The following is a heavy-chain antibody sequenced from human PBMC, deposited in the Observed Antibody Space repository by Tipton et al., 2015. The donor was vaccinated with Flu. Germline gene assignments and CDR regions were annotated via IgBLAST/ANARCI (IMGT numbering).Heavy chain of an antibody. D-gene: IGHD3-10*01. V-gene: IGHV3-7*01. CDR3: ARQDPSPLRGFRFDY. CDR1: GITFSRYW. CDR2: IKQDGSEK. Sequence: SLRLSCAASGITFSRYWMSWVRQAPGKGLEWVANIKQDGSEKYYVDSVKGRFTISRDNAKNSLYLQMNSLRAEDTAVYYCARQDPSPLRGFRFDYWGQGTLVTVSS. J-gene: IGHJ4*02.